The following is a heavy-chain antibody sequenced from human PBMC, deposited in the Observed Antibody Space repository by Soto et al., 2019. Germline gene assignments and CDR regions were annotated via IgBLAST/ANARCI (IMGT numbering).Heavy chain of an antibody. CDR2: ISGSGGST. CDR3: AKIPSRITMVRGVIFGYFDY. V-gene: IGHV3-23*01. D-gene: IGHD3-10*01. CDR1: GFTFSSYA. Sequence: GGSLRLSCAASGFTFSSYAMSLLRQAPGKGLEWVSAISGSGGSTYYADSVKGRFTISRDNSKNTLYLQMNSLRAEDTAVYYCAKIPSRITMVRGVIFGYFDYWGQGTLVTVSS. J-gene: IGHJ4*02.